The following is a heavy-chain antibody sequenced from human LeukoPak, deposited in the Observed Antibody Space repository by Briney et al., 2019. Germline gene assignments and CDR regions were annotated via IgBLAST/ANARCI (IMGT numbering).Heavy chain of an antibody. CDR2: INHSGST. Sequence: SETLSLTCAVYGGSFSGYHWSWIRQPPGKGLEWIGEINHSGSTNYNPSLKSRVTISVDTSKNQFSLKLSSVTAADTAVYYCARQYYDILTGGHYFDYWGQGTLVTVSS. CDR1: GGSFSGYH. J-gene: IGHJ4*02. CDR3: ARQYYDILTGGHYFDY. V-gene: IGHV4-34*01. D-gene: IGHD3-9*01.